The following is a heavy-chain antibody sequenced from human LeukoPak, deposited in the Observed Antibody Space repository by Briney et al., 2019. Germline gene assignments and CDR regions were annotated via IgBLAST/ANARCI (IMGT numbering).Heavy chain of an antibody. J-gene: IGHJ5*02. D-gene: IGHD2-2*01. V-gene: IGHV4-30-4*01. CDR3: ARRTVVVPAANWFDP. CDR1: GGSISSGDYY. CDR2: IYYSGST. Sequence: SETLSLTCTVSGGSISSGDYYWSWIRQPPGKGLEWIGYIYYSGSTYYNPSLKSRVTISVDTSKNQFSLKLSSVTAADTAVYYCARRTVVVPAANWFDPWGQGTLVTVSS.